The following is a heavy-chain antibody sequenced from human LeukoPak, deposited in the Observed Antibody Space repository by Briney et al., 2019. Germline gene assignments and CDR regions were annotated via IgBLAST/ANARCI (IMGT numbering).Heavy chain of an antibody. V-gene: IGHV3-43*02. D-gene: IGHD4-11*01. CDR3: ARGTDYDAFDI. J-gene: IGHJ3*02. CDR1: GFTFDDYA. Sequence: QPGGSLRLSCAASGFTFDDYAMHWVRQAPGKGLEWVSLISGDGGSTYYADSVKGRFTISRDNAKNSLYLQMNSLRAEDTAVYYCARGTDYDAFDIWGQGTMVTVSS. CDR2: ISGDGGST.